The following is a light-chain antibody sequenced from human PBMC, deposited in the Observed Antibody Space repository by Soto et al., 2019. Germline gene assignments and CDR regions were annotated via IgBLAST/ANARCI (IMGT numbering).Light chain of an antibody. CDR1: SSDIGGYNY. CDR2: DVR. J-gene: IGLJ2*01. Sequence: QSALTQPGSVSGSPGQSITISCTGTSSDIGGYNYISWYQQHPGKAPKFIIYDVRNRPSGVSDRFSGSRSGNTASLTISGPRAEAEAESDCSSYTHGSTVIFGGGTKVTVL. V-gene: IGLV2-14*03. CDR3: SSYTHGSTVI.